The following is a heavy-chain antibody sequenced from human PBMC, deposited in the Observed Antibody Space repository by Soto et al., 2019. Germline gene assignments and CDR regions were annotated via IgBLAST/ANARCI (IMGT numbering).Heavy chain of an antibody. V-gene: IGHV4-61*01. D-gene: IGHD3-10*01. J-gene: IGHJ4*02. CDR3: ARVGGITMASDY. CDR1: GGSVSSGSYY. Sequence: QVQLQESGPGLVKPSETLSLTCTVSGGSVSSGSYYWSWIRQPPGKGLEWIGYIYYSGSTNYNPSRKSRVTISVDTSKNQFSLKLSSVTAADTAVYYCARVGGITMASDYWGQGTLVTVSS. CDR2: IYYSGST.